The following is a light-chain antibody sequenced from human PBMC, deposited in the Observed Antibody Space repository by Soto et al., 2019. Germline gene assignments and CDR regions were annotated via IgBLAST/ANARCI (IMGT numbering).Light chain of an antibody. V-gene: IGKV2D-29*01. CDR1: QSLLQSDGNTY. CDR3: QQYNNWPL. J-gene: IGKJ1*01. Sequence: DMVMTQTPLSLSVTPGQPASISCKSSQSLLQSDGNTYLYWYLQKPGQPPQLLIYAVSNRFSGVPDRFSGSGSGTEFTLTISSLQSEDFAVYYCQQYNNWPLFGQGTRWIS. CDR2: AVS.